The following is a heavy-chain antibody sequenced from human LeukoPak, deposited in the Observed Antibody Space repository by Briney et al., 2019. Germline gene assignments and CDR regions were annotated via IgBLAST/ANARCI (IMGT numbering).Heavy chain of an antibody. Sequence: SETLSLTCAVHGGSFSGYYWSWIRQPPGKGLEWIGEINHSGSTNYNPSLKSRVTISVDTSKNQFSLKLSSVTAADTAVYYCASAYCGGDCQIPWGQGTLVTVSS. CDR3: ASAYCGGDCQIP. CDR1: GGSFSGYY. D-gene: IGHD2-21*02. CDR2: INHSGST. V-gene: IGHV4-34*01. J-gene: IGHJ5*02.